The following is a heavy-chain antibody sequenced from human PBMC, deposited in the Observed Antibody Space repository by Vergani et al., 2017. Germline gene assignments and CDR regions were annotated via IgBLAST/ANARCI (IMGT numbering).Heavy chain of an antibody. V-gene: IGHV1-18*01. CDR1: DYTFTNYG. D-gene: IGHD6-19*01. Sequence: QVQLVQSGAEVKKPGASVRVSCKASDYTFTNYGISWVRQAPGQGLEWMGWISAYNGDTNYAQKLHGRVPMTTDASTSTAYMELRSLRSDDTAVYYCARARAGRQWLAASGFDSWGQGTLVTVSS. CDR2: ISAYNGDT. J-gene: IGHJ4*02. CDR3: ARARAGRQWLAASGFDS.